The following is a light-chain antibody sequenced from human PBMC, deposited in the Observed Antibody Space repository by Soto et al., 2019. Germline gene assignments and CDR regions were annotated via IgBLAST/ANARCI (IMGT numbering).Light chain of an antibody. CDR2: ANN. CDR3: QSYDSSLSGYV. J-gene: IGLJ1*01. V-gene: IGLV1-40*01. CDR1: SSNIGAHYD. Sequence: QSVLTQPPSVSGAPGQRVTISCTGSSSNIGAHYDVHWYQQLPGTAPKLLIFANNNRPSGVPDRFSGSKSGTSASQAITGLQAEDEADYYCQSYDSSLSGYVFGTGTKVTVL.